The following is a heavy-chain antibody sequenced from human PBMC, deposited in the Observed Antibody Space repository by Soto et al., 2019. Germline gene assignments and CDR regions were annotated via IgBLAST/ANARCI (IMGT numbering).Heavy chain of an antibody. CDR2: ISGSGGRS. V-gene: IGHV3-23*01. J-gene: IGHJ4*02. CDR1: GFTFSNYV. CDR3: AKAYFVWSSEQPYYFDY. Sequence: EAQLLDSGGGLVQPGGSLRLSCAASGFTFSNYVMTWVRQGPGKGLEWVSGISGSGGRSYYADSVKGRFTISRDNSKSTLYLQMNSLRAEDTAVYYCAKAYFVWSSEQPYYFDYWGQGTLVTVSS. D-gene: IGHD3-16*01.